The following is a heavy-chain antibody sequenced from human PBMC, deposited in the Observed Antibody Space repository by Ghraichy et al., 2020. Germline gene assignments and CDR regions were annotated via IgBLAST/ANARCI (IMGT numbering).Heavy chain of an antibody. D-gene: IGHD4-17*01. J-gene: IGHJ4*02. CDR3: ARVPLYGEYPIR. CDR2: MNPNSGNT. CDR1: GYTFTSYD. V-gene: IGHV1-8*01. Sequence: ASVKVSCKASGYTFTSYDINWVRQATGQGLEWMGWMNPNSGNTGYAQKFQGRVTMTRNTSISTAYMELSSLRSEDTAVYYCARVPLYGEYPIRWGQGTLVTVSS.